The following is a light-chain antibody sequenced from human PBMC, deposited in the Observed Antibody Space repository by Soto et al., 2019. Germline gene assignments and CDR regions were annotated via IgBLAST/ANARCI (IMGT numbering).Light chain of an antibody. J-gene: IGKJ5*01. V-gene: IGKV3-20*01. CDR2: GAS. CDR3: QQYGSSPSIT. CDR1: QSVSSTY. Sequence: ETVLTQSPGTLSLSPGERAILSCRASQSVSSTYLAWYQQKPGQAPRLLIYGASSRATGIPDRFSGSGSQTDFTLTISRLEPEDFAVYYCQQYGSSPSITFGQGTRLEI.